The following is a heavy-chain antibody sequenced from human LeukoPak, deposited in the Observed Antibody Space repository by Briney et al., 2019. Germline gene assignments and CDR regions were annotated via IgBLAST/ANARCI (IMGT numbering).Heavy chain of an antibody. CDR2: IYTSGST. J-gene: IGHJ4*02. D-gene: IGHD2-21*02. V-gene: IGHV4-61*02. Sequence: SQTLSLTCTVSGGSISSGGYYWSWIRQPAGKGLEWIGRIYTSGSTDYNPSLKSRVTISLETSKNQFSLNVSSVTAADTAVYFCARDQQLAYCGGDCYPANWGQGTLVTVSS. CDR1: GGSISSGGYY. CDR3: ARDQQLAYCGGDCYPAN.